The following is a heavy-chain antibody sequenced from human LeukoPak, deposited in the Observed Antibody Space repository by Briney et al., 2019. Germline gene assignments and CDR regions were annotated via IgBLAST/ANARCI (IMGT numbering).Heavy chain of an antibody. CDR2: IYYSGST. D-gene: IGHD6-13*01. V-gene: IGHV4-39*01. CDR3: ARGLRSSSWYVGY. J-gene: IGHJ4*02. CDR1: GGSISSSGYY. Sequence: SETLSLTCTVSGGSISSSGYYWGWIRQPPGKGLEWIGSIYYSGSTYYNPSLKSRVTISVDTSKNQFSLKLSSVTAADTAVYYCARGLRSSSWYVGYWGQGTLVTVSS.